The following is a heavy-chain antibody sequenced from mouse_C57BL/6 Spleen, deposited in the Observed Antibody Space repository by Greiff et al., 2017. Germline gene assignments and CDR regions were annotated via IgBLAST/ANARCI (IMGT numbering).Heavy chain of an antibody. CDR3: TRAGLFYGNSAWFAG. D-gene: IGHD2-1*01. J-gene: IGHJ3*01. CDR1: GHTCTVYE. CDR2: IDPETGGT. V-gene: IGHV1-15*01. Sequence: QVQLKQSGSAPVRPGAYVTLSCKASGHTCTVYEMHWVKETPVHGLEWIGAIDPETGGTAYNQKFMGKAILTADKSSSPAYMERRSLTSEDSAVYYCTRAGLFYGNSAWFAGWHQGFLVT.